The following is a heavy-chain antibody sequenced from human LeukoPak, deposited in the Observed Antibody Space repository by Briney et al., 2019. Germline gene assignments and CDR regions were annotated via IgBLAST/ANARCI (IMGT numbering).Heavy chain of an antibody. V-gene: IGHV3-30*02. J-gene: IGHJ4*02. Sequence: PGGSLRLSCAASGFTFSDYYMSWIRQAPGKGLEWVAFIRYDGSNKYYADSVKGRFTISRDNSKNTLYLQMNSLRAEDTAVYYCAKDQNPTAGFVDYWGQGTLVTVSS. CDR2: IRYDGSNK. D-gene: IGHD1-14*01. CDR3: AKDQNPTAGFVDY. CDR1: GFTFSDYY.